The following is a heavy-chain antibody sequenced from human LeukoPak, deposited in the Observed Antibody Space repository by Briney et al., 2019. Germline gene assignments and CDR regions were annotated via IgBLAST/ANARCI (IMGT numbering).Heavy chain of an antibody. CDR1: GFTFSSYA. J-gene: IGHJ4*02. CDR2: ISYDGSNK. D-gene: IGHD3-10*01. V-gene: IGHV3-30*04. CDR3: AKTPLTRYYGSGTHFYPDY. Sequence: GRSLRLSCAASGFTFSSYAMHWVRQAPGKGLEWVAVISYDGSNKYYADSVKGRFTISRDNSKNTLYLQMNSLRAEDTAVYYCAKTPLTRYYGSGTHFYPDYWGQGTLVTVSS.